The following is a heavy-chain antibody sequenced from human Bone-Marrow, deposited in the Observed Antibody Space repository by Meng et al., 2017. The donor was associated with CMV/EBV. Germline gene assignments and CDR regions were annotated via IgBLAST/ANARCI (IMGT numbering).Heavy chain of an antibody. V-gene: IGHV3-21*01. CDR2: ISSSSSYI. CDR1: GFTFSSYE. Sequence: GESLKISCAASGFTFSSYEMNWVRQAPGKGLEWVSSISSSSSYIYYADSVKGRFTISRDNAKNSLYLQMNSLRAEDTAVYYCAREVGYCSSTSCYIAGMDVWGQGTTVTVSS. D-gene: IGHD2-2*02. CDR3: AREVGYCSSTSCYIAGMDV. J-gene: IGHJ6*02.